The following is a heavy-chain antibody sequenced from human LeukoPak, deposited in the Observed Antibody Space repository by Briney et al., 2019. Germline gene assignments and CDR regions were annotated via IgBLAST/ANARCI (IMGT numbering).Heavy chain of an antibody. D-gene: IGHD6-6*01. CDR1: GFTFSSYW. J-gene: IGHJ6*03. Sequence: GGSLRLSCAAPGFTFSSYWMSWVRQAPGKGLEWVANIKQDGSEKYYVDSVKGRFTISRDNAKNSLYLQMNSLRAEDTAVYYCARDRNLGSSPPYYYYYYMDVWGKGTTVTVSS. CDR3: ARDRNLGSSPPYYYYYYMDV. CDR2: IKQDGSEK. V-gene: IGHV3-7*01.